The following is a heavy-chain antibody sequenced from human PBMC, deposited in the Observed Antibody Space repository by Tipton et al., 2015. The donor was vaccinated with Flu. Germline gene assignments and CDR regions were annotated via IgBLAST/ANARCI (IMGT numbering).Heavy chain of an antibody. CDR2: IYHRGNT. CDR1: GYSISSGYY. CDR3: ARLSGSYALDY. Sequence: TLSLTCTVSGYSISSGYYWGWVRQPPGKGLEWIGTIYHRGNTYYNPSLKSRVTISVDTSKNQLSLRLGSVTAADTAVYYCARLSGSYALDYWGQGTLVTVSS. V-gene: IGHV4-38-2*02. J-gene: IGHJ4*02. D-gene: IGHD1-26*01.